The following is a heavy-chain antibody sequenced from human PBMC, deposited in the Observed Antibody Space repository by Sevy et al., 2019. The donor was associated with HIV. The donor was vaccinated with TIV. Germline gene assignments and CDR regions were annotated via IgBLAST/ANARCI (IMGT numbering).Heavy chain of an antibody. V-gene: IGHV4-59*01. D-gene: IGHD1-20*01. Sequence: SETLYLTCSVSGGSMNIYYWSWIRHPLGKGLEWIGFIYYSGSTNYNPSLKSRVTISVDTSKNQFSLKLSSVTAADTAVYYWARVGFNWNDVDYWGQGTLVTVSS. CDR1: GGSMNIYY. CDR3: ARVGFNWNDVDY. CDR2: IYYSGST. J-gene: IGHJ4*02.